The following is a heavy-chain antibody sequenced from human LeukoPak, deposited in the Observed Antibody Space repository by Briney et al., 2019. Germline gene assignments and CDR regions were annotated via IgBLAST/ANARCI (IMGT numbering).Heavy chain of an antibody. D-gene: IGHD3-10*01. CDR1: GLTFSSYE. CDR2: ISSSGSTI. J-gene: IGHJ5*01. CDR3: ARARRSGGITLIRGVKDRGWFDS. V-gene: IGHV3-48*03. Sequence: GGSLRLSCAASGLTFSSYEMNWVRQAPGKGLEWVSYISSSGSTIYYADSVKGRFTISRDNSKNTLYLQMNSLRAEDTAVHYCARARRSGGITLIRGVKDRGWFDSWGQGTLVAVSS.